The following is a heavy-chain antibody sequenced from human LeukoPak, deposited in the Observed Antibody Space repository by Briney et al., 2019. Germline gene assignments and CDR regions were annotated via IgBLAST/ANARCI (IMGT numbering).Heavy chain of an antibody. Sequence: GGSLRLSCAASGFTFSSYAMSWVRQAPGKGLEWVSAISGSGGSTYYADSVKGRFTISRDNSKNTLYLQMNSLRAEDTAVYYCAKNPVVVAATPFYFDYWGQGTLVTVSS. CDR1: GFTFSSYA. CDR3: AKNPVVVAATPFYFDY. D-gene: IGHD2-15*01. J-gene: IGHJ4*02. V-gene: IGHV3-23*01. CDR2: ISGSGGST.